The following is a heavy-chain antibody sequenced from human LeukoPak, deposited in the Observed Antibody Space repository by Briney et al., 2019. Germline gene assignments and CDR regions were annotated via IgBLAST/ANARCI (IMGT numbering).Heavy chain of an antibody. CDR3: ARASGYSSGCPDY. V-gene: IGHV1-2*02. J-gene: IGHJ4*02. Sequence: ASVKVSCKASGYTFTGYYMHWVRQAPGQGLEWMGWINPNSGGTNYAPKFQGRVNMTRDTSISTAYMELSRLRSDDTAVYYCARASGYSSGCPDYWGQGTLVTVSS. CDR2: INPNSGGT. D-gene: IGHD6-19*01. CDR1: GYTFTGYY.